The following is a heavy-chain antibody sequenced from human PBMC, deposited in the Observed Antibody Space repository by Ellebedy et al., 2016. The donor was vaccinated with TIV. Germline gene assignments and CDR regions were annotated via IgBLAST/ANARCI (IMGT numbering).Heavy chain of an antibody. Sequence: GESLKIPCAASGFTFSNYWMHWVRQAPGKGLVWVSRIYNDGSSTSYADSVEGRFTISRDNSKNTLYLQMNSLRVEDTAVYYCARGTLNNDWGLGFWGQGTLVTVSS. D-gene: IGHD3-9*01. CDR3: ARGTLNNDWGLGF. J-gene: IGHJ4*02. CDR1: GFTFSNYW. V-gene: IGHV3-74*01. CDR2: IYNDGSST.